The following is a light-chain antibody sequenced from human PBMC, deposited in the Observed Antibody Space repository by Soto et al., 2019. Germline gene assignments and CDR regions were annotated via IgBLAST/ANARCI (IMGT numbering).Light chain of an antibody. CDR2: DAS. V-gene: IGKV1-33*01. CDR3: QKHDGVPL. J-gene: IGKJ3*01. CDR1: QDXXXH. Sequence: DIQLTQSPSSLSASVGDRVTITCQASQDXXXHLNWYQQKPGKAPNLLIYDASDLETGVPSRFSGGGSGTFFSFTINSLQPEDIATYYCQKHDGVPLFGPGTKVEIK.